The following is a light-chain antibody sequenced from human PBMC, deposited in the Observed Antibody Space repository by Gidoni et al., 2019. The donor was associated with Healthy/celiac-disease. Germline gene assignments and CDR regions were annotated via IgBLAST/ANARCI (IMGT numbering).Light chain of an antibody. CDR3: QQYGSSPLWA. CDR1: QSVSSSY. J-gene: IGKJ1*01. CDR2: GAS. Sequence: EIVLTPSPGTLSLSPWESATLSCRASQSVSSSYLAWYQQKPGQAPRLLIYGASSRATGIPDRFSGSGSGTDFTLTISRLEPEDFAVYYCQQYGSSPLWAFGQGTKVEIK. V-gene: IGKV3-20*01.